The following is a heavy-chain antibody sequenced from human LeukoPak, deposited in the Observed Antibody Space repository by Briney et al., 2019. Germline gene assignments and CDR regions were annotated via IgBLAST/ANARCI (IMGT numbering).Heavy chain of an antibody. V-gene: IGHV4-39*01. CDR3: ARQFGEFTYKLYYYYMDV. D-gene: IGHD3-16*01. CDR1: GGSISSSSYY. Sequence: SETLSLTCTVSGGSISSSSYYWGWHRQPPGKGLEWIVSIYYSRSTYYNPSLNSRVTISVDTSNNQFSLKLSSVTAADTAVYYCARQFGEFTYKLYYYYMDVWGKGTTVTVSS. J-gene: IGHJ6*03. CDR2: IYYSRST.